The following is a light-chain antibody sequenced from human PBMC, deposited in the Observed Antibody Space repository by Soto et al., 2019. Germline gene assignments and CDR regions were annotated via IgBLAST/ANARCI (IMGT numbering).Light chain of an antibody. V-gene: IGKV1-5*03. CDR1: QSISSW. CDR3: QQYKSYSWT. Sequence: QDPSSLAECVSVNVTITCRASQSISSWLAWYQQKPGKAPKLLIYKASSLESGVPSRFSGCGSGTELTLTISSPQSHDFATYYLQQYKSYSWTVGQGTKVEIK. J-gene: IGKJ1*01. CDR2: KAS.